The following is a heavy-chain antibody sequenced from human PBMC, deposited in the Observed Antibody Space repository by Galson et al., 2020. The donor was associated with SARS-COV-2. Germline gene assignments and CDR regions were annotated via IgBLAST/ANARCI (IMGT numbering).Heavy chain of an antibody. CDR1: GFTFSSYA. V-gene: IGHV3-30*01. CDR2: ISYDGSNK. CDR3: ACDFSYFPGYFVY. Sequence: GGSLRLSCAASGFTFSSYAMHWVRQAQGKGLEWVAVISYDGSNKYYADSVKVRFTISRDNSKNTLYLQMNSLRAEDTAVYYCACDFSYFPGYFVYWGQGTLVTVSS. J-gene: IGHJ4*02. D-gene: IGHD2-21*01.